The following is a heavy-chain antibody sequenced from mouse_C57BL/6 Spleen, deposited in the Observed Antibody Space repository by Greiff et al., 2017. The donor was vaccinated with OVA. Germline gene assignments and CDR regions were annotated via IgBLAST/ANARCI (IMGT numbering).Heavy chain of an antibody. CDR1: GYTFTSYW. CDR3: ARGGGDYDGVEGDFDV. J-gene: IGHJ1*03. Sequence: QVQLQQPGTELVKPGASVKLSCKASGYTFTSYWMHWVKQRPGQGLEWIGNINPSNGGTNYNEKFKSKATLTVDKSSSTAYMQLSSLTSEDSAVYYCARGGGDYDGVEGDFDVWGTGTTVTVSS. D-gene: IGHD2-4*01. V-gene: IGHV1-53*01. CDR2: INPSNGGT.